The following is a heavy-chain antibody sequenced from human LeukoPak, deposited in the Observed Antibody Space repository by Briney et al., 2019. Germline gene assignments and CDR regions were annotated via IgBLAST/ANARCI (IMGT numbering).Heavy chain of an antibody. D-gene: IGHD4-17*01. CDR2: IYYSGST. Sequence: SETLSLTCTVSGGSISSSSYYWGWIRQPPGKGLEWIGSIYYSGSTYYNPSLKSRVTISVDTSKNQFSLKLSSVTAADTAVYYCARTGPTVTSRTFDYWGQGTLVTVSS. J-gene: IGHJ4*02. CDR3: ARTGPTVTSRTFDY. V-gene: IGHV4-39*07. CDR1: GGSISSSSYY.